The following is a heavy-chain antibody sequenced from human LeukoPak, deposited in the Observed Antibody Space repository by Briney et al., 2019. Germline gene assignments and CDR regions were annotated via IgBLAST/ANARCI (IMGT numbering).Heavy chain of an antibody. D-gene: IGHD6-19*01. CDR1: GCTFDEYA. J-gene: IGHJ4*02. CDR2: ISWSSGSI. CDR3: AKDICAQGAESWWLVRGFDY. V-gene: IGHV3-9*01. Sequence: GRSLRLSCAASGCTFDEYAMRWVQQARGKGLEWVSVISWSSGSIGYADFVKGQFTISRDNAKTTLYLQMNNLRAEDTALYYCAKDICAQGAESWWLVRGFDYWGQRTLVTDSS.